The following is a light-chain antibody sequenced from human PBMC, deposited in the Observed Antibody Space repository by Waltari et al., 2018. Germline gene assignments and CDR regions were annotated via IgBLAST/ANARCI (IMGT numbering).Light chain of an antibody. CDR3: QQYDTSPGT. V-gene: IGKV3-20*01. Sequence: EIVLTQSPGTLSLSPGEKATLSCRASPSLSVAYLAWYQQKSGQAPRLLIYGALYRAADIPDRFSGSGSGTDFTLTITRLEPEDFAVYYCQQYDTSPGTFGQGTKREIK. J-gene: IGKJ2*01. CDR1: PSLSVAY. CDR2: GAL.